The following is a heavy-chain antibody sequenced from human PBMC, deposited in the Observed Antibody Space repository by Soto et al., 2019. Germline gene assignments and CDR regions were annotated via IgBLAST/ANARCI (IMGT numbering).Heavy chain of an antibody. CDR3: ARDLHNSAHDY. CDR1: GFTFSTYC. D-gene: IGHD1-20*01. J-gene: IGHJ4*02. Sequence: QPGGSLRLSCVVSGFTFSTYCMNWVRQAPGKGPEWVANIKQDGYEKHYVDSVKGRFTISRDNAKNSLYLQMDSLRVEDTAVYYCARDLHNSAHDYWGQGTLVTVSS. V-gene: IGHV3-7*03. CDR2: IKQDGYEK.